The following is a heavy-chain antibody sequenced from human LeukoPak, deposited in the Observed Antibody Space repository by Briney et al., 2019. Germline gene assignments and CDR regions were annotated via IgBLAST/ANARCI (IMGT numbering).Heavy chain of an antibody. CDR3: ARGRGGRLRCSGGSCYSGNWFDP. CDR1: GYSISSGYY. CDR2: IDHSGRT. D-gene: IGHD2-15*01. Sequence: SETLSLTCTVSGYSISSGYYWGWIRQPPGKGLEWIGSIDHSGRTFYNPSLKSRVTISVDTSKNQFSLKLSSVTAADTAVYYCARGRGGRLRCSGGSCYSGNWFDPWGQGTLVTVSS. J-gene: IGHJ5*02. V-gene: IGHV4-38-2*02.